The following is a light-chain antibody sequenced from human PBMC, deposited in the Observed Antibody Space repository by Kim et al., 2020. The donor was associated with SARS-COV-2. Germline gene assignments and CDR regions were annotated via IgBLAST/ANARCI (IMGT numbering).Light chain of an antibody. Sequence: SYELTQPPSVSVSPGQTASITCSGDKLGDKYAYWYQQKPGQSPVVVIYQDNKRPSGIPERFSGSNSGNTATLTISGTQAMDEADYYCQAWDSSTHWVFGGGTQLTVL. V-gene: IGLV3-1*01. CDR1: KLGDKY. J-gene: IGLJ3*02. CDR3: QAWDSSTHWV. CDR2: QDN.